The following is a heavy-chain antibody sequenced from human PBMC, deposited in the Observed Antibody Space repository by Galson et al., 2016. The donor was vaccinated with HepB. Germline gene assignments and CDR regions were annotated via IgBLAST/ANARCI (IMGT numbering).Heavy chain of an antibody. CDR2: SSGSGFST. CDR3: AKPATLGGVVNWFAP. J-gene: IGHJ5*02. Sequence: SLRLSCAASGFTFSNYALNWVRQAPGKGPEWGSTSSGSGFSTSFADSVKGRFTIPRDNSKNTLYLQMSRLSAEDTALYYLAKPATLGGVVNWFAPWGQGTLVTVSS. V-gene: IGHV3-23*01. D-gene: IGHD3-16*01. CDR1: GFTFSNYA.